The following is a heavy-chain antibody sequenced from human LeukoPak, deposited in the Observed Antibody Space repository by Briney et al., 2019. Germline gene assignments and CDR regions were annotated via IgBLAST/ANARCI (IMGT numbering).Heavy chain of an antibody. D-gene: IGHD6-19*01. Sequence: ASAKVSCKASGYMFTSYAMNWVRQAPGQGLEWMGWINANTGNPTYAQGFTGRFVFSLDTSVSTAYLQISSLKTEDTAVYYCARTIAVAGYMDVWGKGTTVTVSS. CDR2: INANTGNP. J-gene: IGHJ6*03. CDR3: ARTIAVAGYMDV. V-gene: IGHV7-4-1*02. CDR1: GYMFTSYA.